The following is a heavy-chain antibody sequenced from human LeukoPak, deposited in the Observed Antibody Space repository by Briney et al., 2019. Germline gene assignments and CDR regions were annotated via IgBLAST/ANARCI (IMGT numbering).Heavy chain of an antibody. CDR3: ARERCSSTSCRRNPDY. D-gene: IGHD2-2*01. CDR2: ISYDGGNK. Sequence: GRSLRLSCAASGFTFSSYAMHWVRQAPGKGLEWVAVISYDGGNKYYADSVKGRFTISRDNSKNTLYLQMNSLRAEDTAVYYCARERCSSTSCRRNPDYWGQGTLVTVSS. J-gene: IGHJ4*02. CDR1: GFTFSSYA. V-gene: IGHV3-30*04.